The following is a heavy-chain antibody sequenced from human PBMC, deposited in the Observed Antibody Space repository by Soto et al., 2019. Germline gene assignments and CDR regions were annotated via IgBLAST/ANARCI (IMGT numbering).Heavy chain of an antibody. D-gene: IGHD1-26*01. V-gene: IGHV3-30-3*01. CDR2: ISYDGSNK. J-gene: IGHJ5*02. CDR3: APTYSGSPPRWFDP. Sequence: GGSLRLSCAASGFTFSSYAMHWVRQAPGKGLEWVAVISYDGSNKYYADSVKGRFTISRDNSKNTLYLQMNSLRAEDTAVYYYAPTYSGSPPRWFDPWGQGTLVTVSS. CDR1: GFTFSSYA.